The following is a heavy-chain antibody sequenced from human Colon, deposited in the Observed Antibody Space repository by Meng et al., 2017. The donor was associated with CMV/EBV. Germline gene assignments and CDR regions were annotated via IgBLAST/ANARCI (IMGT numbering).Heavy chain of an antibody. Sequence: TLKGFGPTLVKPTQTLTLTCTFSGFSFITDKAGVGWIRHPPGKALEWLGFIYWDDDTRYSPSLKTRLTITRDTSKNQVILTMTNMDPADTATYYCVRRSYSGQDDYWGQGALVTVSS. J-gene: IGHJ4*02. CDR3: VRRSYSGQDDY. V-gene: IGHV2-5*02. CDR2: IYWDDDT. D-gene: IGHD5-12*01. CDR1: GFSFITDKAG.